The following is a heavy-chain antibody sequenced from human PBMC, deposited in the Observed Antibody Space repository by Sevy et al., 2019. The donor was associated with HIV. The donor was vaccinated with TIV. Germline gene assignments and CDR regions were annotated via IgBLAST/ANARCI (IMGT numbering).Heavy chain of an antibody. J-gene: IGHJ4*02. D-gene: IGHD3-22*01. CDR3: ASEANYYDSSGSQPNFDY. CDR1: GFTFSSYG. V-gene: IGHV3-33*01. CDR2: IWYDGSSK. Sequence: GGSLRLSCAASGFTFSSYGMHWVRQAPGKGLEWVALIWYDGSSKYYADSVKGRFTLSRDNSKNTLYLQMNSLRAEDTAVYYCASEANYYDSSGSQPNFDYWGQGTLVTVSS.